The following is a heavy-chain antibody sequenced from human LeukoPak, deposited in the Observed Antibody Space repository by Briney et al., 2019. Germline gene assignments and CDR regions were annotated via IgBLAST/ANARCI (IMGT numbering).Heavy chain of an antibody. CDR3: AREPYCTNGVCYTPFDY. CDR2: IYTSGST. D-gene: IGHD2-8*01. Sequence: SETLSLTCTVSGGSISSYYWSWIRQPAGKGLEWIGRIYTSGSTNYNPSLKSRVTMSVDTSKNQFSLKLSSVTAADTAVYYCAREPYCTNGVCYTPFDYWGQGTLVTVSS. CDR1: GGSISSYY. V-gene: IGHV4-4*07. J-gene: IGHJ4*02.